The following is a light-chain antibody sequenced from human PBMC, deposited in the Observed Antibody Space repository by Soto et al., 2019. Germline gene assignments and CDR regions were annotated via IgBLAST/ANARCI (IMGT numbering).Light chain of an antibody. Sequence: ETVLTQSPATLSVSPGERATLSCMSRQSISSHLAWYQQKPGQAPRLLIYGASTSATGIPAKFSGSGSGAEFTLTISSPQSEDFAIYYCQQYNNWSRWTFGNVTKVEIK. J-gene: IGKJ1*01. CDR3: QQYNNWSRWT. CDR2: GAS. CDR1: QSISSH. V-gene: IGKV3-15*01.